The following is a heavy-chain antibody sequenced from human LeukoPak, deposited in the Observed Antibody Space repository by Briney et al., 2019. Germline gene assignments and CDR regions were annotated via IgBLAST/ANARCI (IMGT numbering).Heavy chain of an antibody. Sequence: GGSLRLSCAASGFTFSSYWMHWVRQVPGKGLVWVSRINSDASTINYADSVKGRFTISRDNAKNTLYLQMDNLRAEDTAVYYCAREDCTIGAVCSSLLDHWGRGTLVTVSS. CDR3: AREDCTIGAVCSSLLDH. V-gene: IGHV3-74*01. J-gene: IGHJ4*02. CDR1: GFTFSSYW. D-gene: IGHD2-8*01. CDR2: INSDASTI.